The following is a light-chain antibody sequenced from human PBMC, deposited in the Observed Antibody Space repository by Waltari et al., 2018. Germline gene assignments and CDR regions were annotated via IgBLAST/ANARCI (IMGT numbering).Light chain of an antibody. CDR1: QGIHY. V-gene: IGKV1-16*02. Sequence: DIQMTQSPSSLSASVGDRVTIPCRASQGIHYLAWFHQKPGKAPKSLIYAASSLQSGVPSKFSGSGSGTDFTLTISSLQPEDFATYYCQQYNSYPRTFGGGTKVEIK. CDR2: AAS. CDR3: QQYNSYPRT. J-gene: IGKJ4*01.